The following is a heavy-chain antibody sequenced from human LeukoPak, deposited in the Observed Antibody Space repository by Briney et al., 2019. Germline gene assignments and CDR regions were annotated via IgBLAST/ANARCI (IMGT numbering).Heavy chain of an antibody. Sequence: ASVKVSCKASGYTFTGYYMHWVRQAPGQGLEWMGWINPNSGGTNYAQKFQGRVTMTRDTSISTAYMELSRLRSDDTAVYYCARVRILTGYYREDFDYWGQGTLVTVSS. V-gene: IGHV1-2*02. J-gene: IGHJ4*02. CDR2: INPNSGGT. CDR3: ARVRILTGYYREDFDY. D-gene: IGHD3-9*01. CDR1: GYTFTGYY.